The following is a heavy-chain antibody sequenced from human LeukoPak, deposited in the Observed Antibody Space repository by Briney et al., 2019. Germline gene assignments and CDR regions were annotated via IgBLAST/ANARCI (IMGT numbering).Heavy chain of an antibody. CDR2: IYYSGST. J-gene: IGHJ4*02. V-gene: IGHV4-59*01. Sequence: SETLSLTCAVSGGSISNNYWSWFRQPPGKGLEWIGYIYYSGSTNYNPSLKSRVTISVDTSKSQFSLKLSSVTAADTAVYYCASHKGFWGQGTLVTVSS. CDR3: ASHKGF. CDR1: GGSISNNY.